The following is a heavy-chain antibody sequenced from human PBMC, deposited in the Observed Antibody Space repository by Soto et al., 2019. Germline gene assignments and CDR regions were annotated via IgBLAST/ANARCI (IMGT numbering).Heavy chain of an antibody. Sequence: KASETLSLTCTVSGGSVSSGSYYWSWIRQPPGKGLEWIGYIYYSGSTNYNPSLKSRVTISVDTSKNQFSLKLSSVTAADTAVYYCARGGGGNFWSGYYTSWFDPWGQGTLVTVSS. V-gene: IGHV4-61*01. CDR1: GGSVSSGSYY. J-gene: IGHJ5*02. CDR2: IYYSGST. CDR3: ARGGGGNFWSGYYTSWFDP. D-gene: IGHD3-3*01.